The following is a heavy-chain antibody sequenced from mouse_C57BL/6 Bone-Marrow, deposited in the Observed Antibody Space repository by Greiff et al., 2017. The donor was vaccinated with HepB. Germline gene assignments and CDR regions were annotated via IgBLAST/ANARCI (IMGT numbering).Heavy chain of an antibody. D-gene: IGHD2-3*01. CDR2: ISNLAYSI. Sequence: VQLKESGGGLVQPGGSLKLSCAASGFTFSDYGMAWVRQAPRKGPEWVAFISNLAYSIYYADTVTGRFTISRENAKNTLYLEMSSLRSEDTAMYYCARLDGYYRGYYAMDYWGQGTSVTVSS. CDR3: ARLDGYYRGYYAMDY. J-gene: IGHJ4*01. CDR1: GFTFSDYG. V-gene: IGHV5-15*01.